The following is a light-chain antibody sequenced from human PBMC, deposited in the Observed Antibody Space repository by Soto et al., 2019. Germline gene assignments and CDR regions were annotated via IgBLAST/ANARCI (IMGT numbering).Light chain of an antibody. CDR1: QDIAIY. CDR2: KAS. V-gene: IGKV1-5*03. J-gene: IGKJ5*01. Sequence: TQSPSSLSASFGDRFTITCRASQDIAIYLAWYQQKPGKAPKVLIYKASSLESGVPSRFSGSRSGTEFTLTLTNLKPDDFAIYYCQQYDSYPGTFGHGTRLQI. CDR3: QQYDSYPGT.